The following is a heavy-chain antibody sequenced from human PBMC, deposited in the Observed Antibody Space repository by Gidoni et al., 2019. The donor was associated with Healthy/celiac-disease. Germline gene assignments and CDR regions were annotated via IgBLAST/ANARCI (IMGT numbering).Heavy chain of an antibody. Sequence: QVQLVESGGGVVKPGRSLRLSCAASGFTFSSYGMHWVRQAPGKGLEWVAVISYDGSNKYYADSVKGRFTISRDNSKNTLYLQMNSLRAEDTAVYYCAKGSETTVTTSFDYWGQGTLVTVSS. D-gene: IGHD4-17*01. CDR3: AKGSETTVTTSFDY. CDR1: GFTFSSYG. J-gene: IGHJ4*02. V-gene: IGHV3-30*18. CDR2: ISYDGSNK.